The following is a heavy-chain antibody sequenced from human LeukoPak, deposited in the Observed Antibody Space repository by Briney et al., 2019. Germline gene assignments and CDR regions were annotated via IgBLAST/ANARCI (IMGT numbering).Heavy chain of an antibody. D-gene: IGHD6-13*01. V-gene: IGHV3-7*01. J-gene: IGHJ4*02. CDR3: ASGSSSWYTGVGNFDY. Sequence: GGSLRLSCAASGFTFSSYWMSWVRQAPGKGLEWVANIKQDGSEKYYVDSVKGRFTISRDNAKNSLYLQMNSLRAEDTAVYYCASGSSSWYTGVGNFDYWGQGTLVTVSS. CDR2: IKQDGSEK. CDR1: GFTFSSYW.